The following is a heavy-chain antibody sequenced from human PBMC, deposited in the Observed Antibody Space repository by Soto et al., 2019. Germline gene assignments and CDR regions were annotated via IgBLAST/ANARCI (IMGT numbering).Heavy chain of an antibody. Sequence: EVQLVESGGGLVKPGGSLRLSCAASGFTFSSYSMNWVRQAPGKGLEWVSSISSSSSYIYYADSVKGRFTISRDNAKNSLYVQVNSLRTEDTAVYYCARVCSGYDLCYWGQGTLVTVSS. V-gene: IGHV3-21*01. D-gene: IGHD5-12*01. CDR1: GFTFSSYS. CDR3: ARVCSGYDLCY. J-gene: IGHJ4*02. CDR2: ISSSSSYI.